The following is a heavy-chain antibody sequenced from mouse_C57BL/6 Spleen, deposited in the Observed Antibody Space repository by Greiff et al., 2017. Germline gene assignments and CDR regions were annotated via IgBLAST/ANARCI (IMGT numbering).Heavy chain of an antibody. CDR1: GYTFTTYP. Sequence: VQVVESGAELVKPGASVKMSCKASGYTFTTYPIEWMKQNHGKSLEWIGNFHPYNDDTKYNEKFKGKATLTVEKSSSTVYLELSRLTSDDSAVYYCARKGYSNYAWFAYWGQGTLVTVSA. J-gene: IGHJ3*01. CDR2: FHPYNDDT. D-gene: IGHD2-5*01. CDR3: ARKGYSNYAWFAY. V-gene: IGHV1-47*01.